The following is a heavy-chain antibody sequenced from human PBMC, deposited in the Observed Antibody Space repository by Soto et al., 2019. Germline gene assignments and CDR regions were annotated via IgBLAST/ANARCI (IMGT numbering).Heavy chain of an antibody. D-gene: IGHD3-22*01. J-gene: IGHJ4*02. Sequence: SETLSLTCTVSGGSISNYYWSWIRQSPGPGLEWIGYIYAGGSTSYNPSLQSRVTISVDTSKNQFPLKLSSVTAADTAVYYCARDPRHYDSSGYPVTFFDYWGQGTLVTVS. CDR1: GGSISNYY. CDR3: ARDPRHYDSSGYPVTFFDY. V-gene: IGHV4-59*01. CDR2: IYAGGST.